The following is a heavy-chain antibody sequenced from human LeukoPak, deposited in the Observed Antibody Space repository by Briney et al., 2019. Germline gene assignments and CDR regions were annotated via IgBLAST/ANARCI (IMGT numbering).Heavy chain of an antibody. CDR2: IHYNGNT. CDR1: GGSISSYY. CDR3: ARDVRDSSGFYLRAFDY. Sequence: SETLSLTCTVSGGSISSYYWVWIRQPPGKGLEWIGGIHYNGNTYYYPSLKSRVTISVDTSKNRFSLRLSSVTAADTAVYYCARDVRDSSGFYLRAFDYWGQGTLVTVSS. D-gene: IGHD3-22*01. J-gene: IGHJ4*02. V-gene: IGHV4-39*07.